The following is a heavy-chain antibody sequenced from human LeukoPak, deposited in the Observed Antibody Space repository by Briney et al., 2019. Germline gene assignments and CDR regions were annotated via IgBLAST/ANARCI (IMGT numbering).Heavy chain of an antibody. CDR3: ARVDFWSGYHDFDY. CDR1: GGSFSGYY. Sequence: SETLSLTCAVYGGSFSGYYWSWIRQPPGKGLEWIGEINHSGSTNYNPSLKSRVTISVDTSKNQFSLKLSSVTAADTAVYYCARVDFWSGYHDFDYWGQGTLVTVSS. V-gene: IGHV4-34*01. CDR2: INHSGST. J-gene: IGHJ4*02. D-gene: IGHD3-3*01.